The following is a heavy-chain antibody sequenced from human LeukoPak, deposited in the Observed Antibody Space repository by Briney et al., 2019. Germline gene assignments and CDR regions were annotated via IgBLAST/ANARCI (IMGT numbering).Heavy chain of an antibody. Sequence: ASVKVSCKASGYTFTSYDINWVRQATGQGLEWMGWMNPNSGNTGYAQKFQGRVTITRNTSISTAYMELSSLRSEDTAVYYCARGHHYDFWSGYPPTLDYWGQGTLVTVSS. CDR3: ARGHHYDFWSGYPPTLDY. CDR2: MNPNSGNT. V-gene: IGHV1-8*03. CDR1: GYTFTSYD. D-gene: IGHD3-3*01. J-gene: IGHJ4*02.